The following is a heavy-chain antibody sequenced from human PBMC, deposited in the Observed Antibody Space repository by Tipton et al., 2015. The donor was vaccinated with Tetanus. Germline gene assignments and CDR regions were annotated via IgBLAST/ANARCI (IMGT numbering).Heavy chain of an antibody. J-gene: IGHJ4*02. Sequence: LSLTCTVSGGSINPYYWSWIRQPPGKGLEWVANIKHDVSENYYVDSVTGRFTLSRDNAKNSLYLQMNSLRAEDTAVYYCARDPARRFDYWGPGTLVTVSS. CDR2: IKHDVSEN. V-gene: IGHV3-7*01. D-gene: IGHD2-2*01. CDR1: GGSINPYY. CDR3: ARDPARRFDY.